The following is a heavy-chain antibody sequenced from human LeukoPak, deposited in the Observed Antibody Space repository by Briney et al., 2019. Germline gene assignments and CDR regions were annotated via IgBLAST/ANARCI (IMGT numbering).Heavy chain of an antibody. CDR2: IRYDGSNK. D-gene: IGHD3-16*02. CDR3: AKEVSDYVWGSYRGYFDY. V-gene: IGHV3-30*02. J-gene: IGHJ4*02. Sequence: GGSLRLSCAASGFTFNSYGMHWVRQAPGKGLEWVAFIRYDGSNKYYADSVKGRFTTSRDNSKNTLYLQMNSLRAEDTAVYYCAKEVSDYVWGSYRGYFDYWGQGTPVTVSS. CDR1: GFTFNSYG.